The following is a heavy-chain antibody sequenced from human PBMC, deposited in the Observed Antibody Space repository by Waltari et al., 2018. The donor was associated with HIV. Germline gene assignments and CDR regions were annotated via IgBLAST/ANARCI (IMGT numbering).Heavy chain of an antibody. Sequence: QVQLQESGPGLVKPSQTLSLTCTVSGGSISSGSYHWSWIRQPAGKGLEWIGRLYTSGNTDYIPSLKSRSTISGDTSKNQFSLKLSAVTAADTAVYYCARAVVGGYDLGNNWFDPWGQGTLVTVSS. V-gene: IGHV4-61*02. CDR2: LYTSGNT. D-gene: IGHD5-12*01. J-gene: IGHJ5*02. CDR3: ARAVVGGYDLGNNWFDP. CDR1: GGSISSGSYH.